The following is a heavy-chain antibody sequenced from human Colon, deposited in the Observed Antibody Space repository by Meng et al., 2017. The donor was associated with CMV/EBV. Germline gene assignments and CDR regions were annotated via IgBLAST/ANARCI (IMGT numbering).Heavy chain of an antibody. CDR3: VRGRVVGGG. CDR2: MNPNSGHT. J-gene: IGHJ4*02. Sequence: ASVKVSCKASGYTFGTYDIYWVRQARGQGLEWMGWMNPNSGHTAYAQKFQGRVTMTRNTSITTAYMELTSLTYEDTGVYYCVRGRVVGGGWGQGMLVTVSS. V-gene: IGHV1-8*01. CDR1: GYTFGTYD. D-gene: IGHD2-21*01.